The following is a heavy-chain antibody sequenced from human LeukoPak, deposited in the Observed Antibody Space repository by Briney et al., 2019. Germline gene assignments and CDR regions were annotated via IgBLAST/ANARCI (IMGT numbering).Heavy chain of an antibody. D-gene: IGHD4-17*01. CDR1: GFTFSSYA. CDR2: ISDSGGST. V-gene: IGHV3-23*01. J-gene: IGHJ4*02. Sequence: PGGSLRLSCAASGFTFSSYAMSWVRQAPGKGLECVSAISDSGGSTYYADSVKGRFTISRDNSKNTLYLQMNSLRAEDTAVYYCAKDRYGDYVAFSYWGQGTLVTVSS. CDR3: AKDRYGDYVAFSY.